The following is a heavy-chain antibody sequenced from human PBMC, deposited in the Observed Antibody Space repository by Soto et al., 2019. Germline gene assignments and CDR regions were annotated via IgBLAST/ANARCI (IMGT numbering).Heavy chain of an antibody. CDR2: INPSGGST. D-gene: IGHD3-10*01. CDR3: ARDISHHGEYNWFDP. J-gene: IGHJ5*02. CDR1: GYTFTSYY. Sequence: VASVKVSCKASGYTFTSYYMHWVRQAPGQGLEWMGIINPSGGSTSYAQKFQGRVTMTRDTSTSTVYMELSSLRSEDTAVYYCARDISHHGEYNWFDPWGQGTLVTVSS. V-gene: IGHV1-46*01.